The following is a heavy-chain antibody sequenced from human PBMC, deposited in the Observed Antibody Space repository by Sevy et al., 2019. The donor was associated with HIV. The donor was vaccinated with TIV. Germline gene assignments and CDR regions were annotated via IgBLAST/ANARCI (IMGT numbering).Heavy chain of an antibody. Sequence: SETLSLTCTVSGGYMSTYYWSWIRQPAGKGPEWIGRIYTSGSTNYNPTLKSRVNMSLDTSKNQFSLNMSSVTAADTAVYYCARALSLYDILTGYYPGAFDIWGQGPMVTVSS. CDR1: GGYMSTYY. D-gene: IGHD3-9*01. J-gene: IGHJ3*02. CDR3: ARALSLYDILTGYYPGAFDI. CDR2: IYTSGST. V-gene: IGHV4-4*07.